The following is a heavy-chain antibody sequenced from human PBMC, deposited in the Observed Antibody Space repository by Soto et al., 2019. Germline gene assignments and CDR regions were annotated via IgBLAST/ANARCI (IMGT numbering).Heavy chain of an antibody. CDR2: ISANSGRA. J-gene: IGHJ4*02. Sequence: QVQLVQSGTEVKTPGASVKVSCKTSGYTFSKYDITWVRQAPGQGLEWMGLISANSGRANYAQKLQGRVTMTTDTSTSTAYVELGSLRSDDTAVYYCVRQYFDFWTDFPDFDYWGQGTLVTVSS. D-gene: IGHD3-3*01. CDR1: GYTFSKYD. V-gene: IGHV1-18*01. CDR3: VRQYFDFWTDFPDFDY.